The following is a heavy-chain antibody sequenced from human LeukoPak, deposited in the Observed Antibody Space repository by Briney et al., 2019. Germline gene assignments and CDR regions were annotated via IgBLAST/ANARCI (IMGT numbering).Heavy chain of an antibody. Sequence: PGGSLRLSCAASGFTFSSYSMNWVRQAPGKGLEWVSSISSSSSYIYYADSVKGRFTISRDNAKNSLYLKMNSLRAEDTAVYYCARDCSGAARVFGGQGTLVTVFS. CDR3: ARDCSGAARVF. CDR1: GFTFSSYS. J-gene: IGHJ4*02. CDR2: ISSSSSYI. V-gene: IGHV3-21*04. D-gene: IGHD3-10*02.